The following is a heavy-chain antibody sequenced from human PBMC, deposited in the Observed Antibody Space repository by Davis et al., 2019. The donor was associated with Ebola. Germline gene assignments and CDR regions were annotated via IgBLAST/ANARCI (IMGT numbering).Heavy chain of an antibody. Sequence: PGGSLRLSCAASGFTFGDYAMHWVRHAPGKGLEWVSCISWNSGSIGYADSVKGRFTISRDNAKNSLYLQMNSLRVEDTAVYYCARYNSAYERADLDYWGQGTLVTVSS. D-gene: IGHD5-12*01. V-gene: IGHV3-9*01. J-gene: IGHJ4*02. CDR1: GFTFGDYA. CDR2: ISWNSGSI. CDR3: ARYNSAYERADLDY.